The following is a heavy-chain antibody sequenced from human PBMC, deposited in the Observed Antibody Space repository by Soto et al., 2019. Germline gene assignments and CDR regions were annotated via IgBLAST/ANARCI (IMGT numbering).Heavy chain of an antibody. CDR1: GFTFSSYW. J-gene: IGHJ6*03. CDR2: IKQDGSEK. Sequence: EVQVVESGGGLVQPGGSLRLSCEASGFTFSSYWMTWVRQAPGKGLEWVANIKQDGSEKYYVDSVKGRFTIARDNAKNAPYLQMHSLRAEDTAVYSCASARSNYFAAESYLPDYMDVWGKGTTVTVSS. D-gene: IGHD3-10*01. CDR3: ASARSNYFAAESYLPDYMDV. V-gene: IGHV3-7*01.